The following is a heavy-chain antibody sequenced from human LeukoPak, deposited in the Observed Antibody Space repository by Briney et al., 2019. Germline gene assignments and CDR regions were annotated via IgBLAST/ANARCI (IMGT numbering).Heavy chain of an antibody. J-gene: IGHJ6*03. CDR1: GGSFSGYY. CDR3: AGCVYYYYYMDV. V-gene: IGHV4-34*01. Sequence: SETLSLTCAVYGGSFSGYYWSWIRQPPGKGLEWIGEINHSGSTNYNPSLKSRVTISVDTSKNQFSLKLSSVTAADTAVCYCAGCVYYYYYMDVWGKGTTVTVSS. CDR2: INHSGST.